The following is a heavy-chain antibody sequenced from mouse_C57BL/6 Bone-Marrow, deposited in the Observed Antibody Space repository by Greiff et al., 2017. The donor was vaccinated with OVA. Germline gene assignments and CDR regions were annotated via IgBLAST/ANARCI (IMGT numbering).Heavy chain of an antibody. CDR1: GYAFTNYL. CDR3: ARRYYDSFYAMDY. V-gene: IGHV1-54*01. Sequence: QVQLQQSGAELVRPGTSVKVSCKASGYAFTNYLIEWVKQRPGQGLEWIGVINPGSGGTNYNEKFKGKATLTADKSSSTAYMQLSSLTSEDSAVYFYARRYYDSFYAMDYWGQGTSVTVSS. CDR2: INPGSGGT. J-gene: IGHJ4*01. D-gene: IGHD2-4*01.